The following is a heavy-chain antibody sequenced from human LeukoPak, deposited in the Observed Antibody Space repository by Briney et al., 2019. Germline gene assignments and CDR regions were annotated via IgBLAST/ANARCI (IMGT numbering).Heavy chain of an antibody. CDR2: IKQDGSEK. J-gene: IGHJ4*02. V-gene: IGHV3-7*01. Sequence: GGSLRLSCAASGFTFNRYWMNWVRQAPGKGLEWVANIKQDGSEKYYVDSVKGRFTISRDNAKNSLYLQMNSLRAEDTAVYYCARGWYDYGDYWGQGTLVTVSS. D-gene: IGHD1-14*01. CDR1: GFTFNRYW. CDR3: ARGWYDYGDY.